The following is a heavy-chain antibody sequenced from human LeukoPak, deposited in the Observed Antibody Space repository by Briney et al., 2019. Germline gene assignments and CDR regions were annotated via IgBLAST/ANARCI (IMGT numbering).Heavy chain of an antibody. Sequence: PSETLSLTCAVYGGSFSGYYWSWIRQPPGKGLEWIGEINHSGSTNYNPSLKSRVTISVDKSKNQFSLKLNSVTAADTAVYYCARVDGSCSGGSCPSGNWFDPWGQGTLVTVSS. D-gene: IGHD2-15*01. J-gene: IGHJ5*02. V-gene: IGHV4-34*01. CDR1: GGSFSGYY. CDR2: INHSGST. CDR3: ARVDGSCSGGSCPSGNWFDP.